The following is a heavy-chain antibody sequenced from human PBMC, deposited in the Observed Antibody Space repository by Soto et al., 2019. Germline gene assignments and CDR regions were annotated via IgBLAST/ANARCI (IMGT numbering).Heavy chain of an antibody. V-gene: IGHV1-18*01. CDR1: GDTFTNFG. CDR3: ARVLRGVVNWFDP. Sequence: ASVKVSCKPSGDTFTNFGLSWVRQAPGQGLEWMGWIATYNSNKNYAQKFQGRLTLTTDTSTSTGYMELKSLEYDDTAVYYCARVLRGVVNWFDPWGQGTLVTVS. J-gene: IGHJ5*02. D-gene: IGHD3-10*01. CDR2: IATYNSNK.